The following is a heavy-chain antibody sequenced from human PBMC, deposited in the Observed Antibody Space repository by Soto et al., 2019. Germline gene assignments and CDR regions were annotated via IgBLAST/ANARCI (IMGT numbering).Heavy chain of an antibody. Sequence: QVQLVQSGAEVKKPGSSVKVSCKASGGTFSSYAISWVRQAPGQGLEWMGGIIPIFGTANYAQKFQGRVTITADESTSTAYMELSSLRSEETAVYYCAREILPDSSSWYGTPQDWGQGTLVTVSS. CDR2: IIPIFGTA. V-gene: IGHV1-69*01. D-gene: IGHD6-13*01. J-gene: IGHJ4*02. CDR1: GGTFSSYA. CDR3: AREILPDSSSWYGTPQD.